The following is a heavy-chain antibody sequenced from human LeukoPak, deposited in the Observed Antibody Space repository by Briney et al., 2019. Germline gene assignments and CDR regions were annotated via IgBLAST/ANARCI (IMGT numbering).Heavy chain of an antibody. J-gene: IGHJ5*02. CDR2: MYGDMSDI. Sequence: PGGSLRLSCEVSGFTFSDSWMHWVRQTPGKGLVWVSRMYGDMSDISYADSVKGRFTISRDNAKNTVYLQMNSLRGEDTAVYYCARDQGLRGSTWGQGTLVTVSS. V-gene: IGHV3-74*01. CDR1: GFTFSDSW. D-gene: IGHD4-23*01. CDR3: ARDQGLRGST.